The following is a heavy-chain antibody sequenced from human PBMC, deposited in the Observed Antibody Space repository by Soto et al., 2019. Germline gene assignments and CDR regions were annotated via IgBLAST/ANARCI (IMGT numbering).Heavy chain of an antibody. CDR2: VSSSSSYI. CDR3: ARCIGYDGSGYAFFDS. J-gene: IGHJ4*02. Sequence: EVQLVESGGGLVKPGGSLRLSCAASGFTFSGHTVNWFRQAPGKGLELVSSVSSSSSYIYYADSVKGRFHVSIDNDAKSLYLQMNSLRAEDTAPSYCARCIGYDGSGYAFFDSWGQGIMVTVSS. D-gene: IGHD3-10*01. V-gene: IGHV3-21*01. CDR1: GFTFSGHT.